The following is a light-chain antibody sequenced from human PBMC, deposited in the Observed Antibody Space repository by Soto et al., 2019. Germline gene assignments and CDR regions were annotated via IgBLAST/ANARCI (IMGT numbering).Light chain of an antibody. CDR1: ENIRTD. J-gene: IGKJ4*01. Sequence: EIVMTQSPATLSVSPGEGATLSCRTSENIRTDLAWYQQKPGQPPRLLIYAASTRATGIPARFSGSGSETEFTLTISSLQSEDFGVFYYHQYTNGLSFGGGTKVDIK. CDR2: AAS. CDR3: HQYTNGLS. V-gene: IGKV3-15*01.